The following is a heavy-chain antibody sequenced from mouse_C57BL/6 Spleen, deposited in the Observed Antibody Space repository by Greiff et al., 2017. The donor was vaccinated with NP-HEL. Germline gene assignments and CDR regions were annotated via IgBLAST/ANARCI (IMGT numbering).Heavy chain of an antibody. Sequence: EVKLMESGGGLVKPGGSLKLSCAASGFTFSDYGMHWVRQAPEKGLEWVAYISSGSSTIYYADTVKGRFTISRDNAKNTLFLQMTSLRSEDTAMYYCARRYDSSYNAMDYWGQGTSVTVSS. J-gene: IGHJ4*01. CDR2: ISSGSSTI. V-gene: IGHV5-17*01. CDR1: GFTFSDYG. CDR3: ARRYDSSYNAMDY. D-gene: IGHD1-1*01.